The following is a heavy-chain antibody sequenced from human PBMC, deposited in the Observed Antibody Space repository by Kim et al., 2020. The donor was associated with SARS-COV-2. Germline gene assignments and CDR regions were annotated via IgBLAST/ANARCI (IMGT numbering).Heavy chain of an antibody. V-gene: IGHV3-30*01. Sequence: DPGKGRFTHSRDNSKTTLYLQMNSLRAEDTAVYYWARPCSGSYYGYFDYWGQGTLVTVSS. CDR3: ARPCSGSYYGYFDY. J-gene: IGHJ4*02. D-gene: IGHD1-26*01.